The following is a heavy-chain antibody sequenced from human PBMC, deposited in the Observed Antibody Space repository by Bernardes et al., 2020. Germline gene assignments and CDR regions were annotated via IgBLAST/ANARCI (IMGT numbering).Heavy chain of an antibody. CDR2: IKQDGSEK. J-gene: IGHJ4*02. CDR1: GFTFSSYW. Sequence: GGSLRLSCAASGFTFSSYWMSWVRQAPGKGLEWVANIKQDGSEKYYVDSVKGRFTISRDNAKNSLYLQMNSLRAEDTAVYYCARETGIVVVPAAWDYWGQGTLVTVSS. D-gene: IGHD2-2*01. CDR3: ARETGIVVVPAAWDY. V-gene: IGHV3-7*01.